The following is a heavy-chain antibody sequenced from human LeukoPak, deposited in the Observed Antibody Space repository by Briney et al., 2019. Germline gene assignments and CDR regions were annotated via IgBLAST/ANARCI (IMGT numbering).Heavy chain of an antibody. Sequence: ASVKVSCKASGYTFTSYGISWVRQAPGQGLEWMGWISAYNGNTNYAQKLQGRVTMTTDTSTSTAYMELRSLRAEDTAVYYCARFPEVVVAAPRAFDIWGQGTMVTVSS. J-gene: IGHJ3*02. CDR3: ARFPEVVVAAPRAFDI. D-gene: IGHD2-15*01. CDR1: GYTFTSYG. CDR2: ISAYNGNT. V-gene: IGHV1-18*01.